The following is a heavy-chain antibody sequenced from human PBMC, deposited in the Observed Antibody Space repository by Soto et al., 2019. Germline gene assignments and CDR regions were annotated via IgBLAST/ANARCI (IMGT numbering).Heavy chain of an antibody. Sequence: PSQTLSLTCAISGDSISSNSAAWNWIRQSPSRGFEWLGRTYYRSRWYHDYAVSVKSRIIINPDTSKNQVSLQLNSVTPDDTAVYYCVSYRYDYWGQGTVVTDSS. D-gene: IGHD4-4*01. CDR2: TYYRSRWYH. V-gene: IGHV6-1*01. CDR1: GDSISSNSAA. J-gene: IGHJ4*02. CDR3: VSYRYDY.